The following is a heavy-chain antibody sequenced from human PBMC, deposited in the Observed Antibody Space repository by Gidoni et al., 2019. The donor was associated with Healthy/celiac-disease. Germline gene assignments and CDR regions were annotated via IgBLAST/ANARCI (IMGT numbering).Heavy chain of an antibody. V-gene: IGHV4-61*02. J-gene: IGHJ4*02. CDR2: IYTSGST. Sequence: QVQLQESGPGLVKPSQTLSLTCTVSGGSISRGSYYWSWIRQPAGKGLEWIGRIYTSGSTNYNPSLKSRVTMSVDTPKNQFSLKLSSVTAADTAVYYCARTRSDFWSGYYFDYWGQGTLVTVSS. CDR3: ARTRSDFWSGYYFDY. D-gene: IGHD3-3*01. CDR1: GGSISRGSYY.